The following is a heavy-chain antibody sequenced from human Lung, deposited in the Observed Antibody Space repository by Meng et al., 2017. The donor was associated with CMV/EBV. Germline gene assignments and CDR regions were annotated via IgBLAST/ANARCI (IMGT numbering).Heavy chain of an antibody. J-gene: IGHJ6*02. V-gene: IGHV3-48*03. D-gene: IGHD2-2*01. CDR2: ISSSGSTI. Sequence: GGSXRLSCAASGFTFSSYEMNWVRQAPGKGLEWVSYISSSGSTIYYADSVKGRFTISRDNAKNSLYLQMNSLRAEDTAVYYCARVFGESSSVVDGMDVWGQGXTVTVSS. CDR3: ARVFGESSSVVDGMDV. CDR1: GFTFSSYE.